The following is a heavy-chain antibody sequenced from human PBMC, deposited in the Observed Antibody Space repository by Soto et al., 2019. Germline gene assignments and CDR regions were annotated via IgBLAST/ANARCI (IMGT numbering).Heavy chain of an antibody. J-gene: IGHJ4*02. V-gene: IGHV3-30-3*01. CDR1: GFTFSSYA. CDR2: ISYDGSNK. Sequence: QVQLVESGGGVVQPGRSLRLSCAASGFTFSSYAMHWVRQAPGKGLEWVAVISYDGSNKYDADSVKGRFTISRDNSQNTLYLQMNSLRAEDTAVYYCARPLGMATAYFDYWGQGTLVTVSS. CDR3: ARPLGMATAYFDY. D-gene: IGHD5-18*01.